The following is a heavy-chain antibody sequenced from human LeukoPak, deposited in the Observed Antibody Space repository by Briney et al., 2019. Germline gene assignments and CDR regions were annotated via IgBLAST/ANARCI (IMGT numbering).Heavy chain of an antibody. J-gene: IGHJ6*02. CDR1: GYTFTSYY. V-gene: IGHV1-46*01. D-gene: IGHD2-8*01. CDR2: INPSGGST. Sequence: ASVKVSCKASGYTFTSYYMHWVRQAPGQGLEWMGIINPSGGSTSYAQKFQGRVTMTRDTSTSTVYMELSSLRSEDTAVYYCARDLYCTDGVCPSTRKYYYYGMDVWGQGTTVTVSS. CDR3: ARDLYCTDGVCPSTRKYYYYGMDV.